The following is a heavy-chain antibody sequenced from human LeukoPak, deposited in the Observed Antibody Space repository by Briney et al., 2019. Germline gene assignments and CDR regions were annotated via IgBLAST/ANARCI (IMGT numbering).Heavy chain of an antibody. Sequence: GGSLRLSCAASGFTFSSYSMNWVRQAPGKGLEWVSYISSSSSTIYYADSVKGRFTISRDNAKNSLYLQMNSLRAEDTAVYYCARGPYCSGGSCYSEGVHWFDPWGQGTLVTVSS. CDR1: GFTFSSYS. J-gene: IGHJ5*02. CDR3: ARGPYCSGGSCYSEGVHWFDP. V-gene: IGHV3-48*04. CDR2: ISSSSSTI. D-gene: IGHD2-15*01.